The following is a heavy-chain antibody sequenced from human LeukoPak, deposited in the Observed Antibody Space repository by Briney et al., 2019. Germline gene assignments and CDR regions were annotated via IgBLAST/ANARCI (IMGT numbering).Heavy chain of an antibody. J-gene: IGHJ4*02. CDR1: GFTFSTFA. CDR2: IFPSGGEI. CDR3: TRSGYRHPYHFDS. V-gene: IGHV3-23*01. Sequence: GGSLRLSCAASGFTFSTFAMIWVRQPPGKGLEWVSSIFPSGGEIHYADSVRGRFTISRDNSKSTLSLQMNSLRAEDTAIYYCTRSGYRHPYHFDSWGQGTLVTVSS. D-gene: IGHD3-22*01.